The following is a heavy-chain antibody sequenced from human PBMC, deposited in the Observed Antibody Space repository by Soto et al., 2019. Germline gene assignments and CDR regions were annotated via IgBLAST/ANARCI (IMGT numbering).Heavy chain of an antibody. CDR2: IYSGGST. CDR3: ARGYCSSTSCYGVFWFDP. Sequence: GGSLRLSCAASGFTVSSNYMSWVRQAPGKGLEWVSVIYSGGSTYYADSVKGRFTISRDNSKNTLYLQMNSLRAEDTAVYYCARGYCSSTSCYGVFWFDPWGQGTLVTVSS. J-gene: IGHJ5*02. CDR1: GFTVSSNY. V-gene: IGHV3-66*01. D-gene: IGHD2-2*01.